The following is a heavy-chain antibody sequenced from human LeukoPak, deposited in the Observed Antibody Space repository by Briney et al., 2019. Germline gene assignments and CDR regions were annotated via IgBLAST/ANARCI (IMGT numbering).Heavy chain of an antibody. J-gene: IGHJ3*02. D-gene: IGHD2-15*01. V-gene: IGHV3-7*01. CDR1: GFTFSNYW. Sequence: GGSLRLSCAASGFTFSNYWMTWVRQAPGKGLEWVANIKQDGSEKFYVDSVRGRFTISRDNSKNSLNLQMDSLRAEDTAVYYCARAHSRSGDDAFDIWGQGTMVTVSS. CDR3: ARAHSRSGDDAFDI. CDR2: IKQDGSEK.